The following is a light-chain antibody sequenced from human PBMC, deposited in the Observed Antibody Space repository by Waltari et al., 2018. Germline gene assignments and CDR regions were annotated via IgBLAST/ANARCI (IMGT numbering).Light chain of an antibody. CDR1: QIVIHSSNPRGS. CDR3: HQYCSTPLT. CDR2: WAS. Sequence: DIVMTQSPDSLAVSLGERATINCKSSQIVIHSSNPRGSLAWYQQKPGQHPKLLIYWASTRQPGVPDRFSGSESGTDFTLTISTLQAEDVAVYYCHQYCSTPLTFGQGTKVDIK. J-gene: IGKJ1*01. V-gene: IGKV4-1*01.